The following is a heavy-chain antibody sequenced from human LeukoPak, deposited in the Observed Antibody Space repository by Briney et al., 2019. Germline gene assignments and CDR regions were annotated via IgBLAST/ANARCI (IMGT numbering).Heavy chain of an antibody. D-gene: IGHD2-2*01. CDR2: IYYSGST. Sequence: SETLSLTCTVSSGSISSYYWSWIRQPPGKGLEWIGYIYYSGSTNYNPSLKSRVTISVDTSKNQFSLKLSSVTAADTAVYYCARATVRQLYYFDYWGQGTLVTVSS. CDR1: SGSISSYY. V-gene: IGHV4-59*08. J-gene: IGHJ4*02. CDR3: ARATVRQLYYFDY.